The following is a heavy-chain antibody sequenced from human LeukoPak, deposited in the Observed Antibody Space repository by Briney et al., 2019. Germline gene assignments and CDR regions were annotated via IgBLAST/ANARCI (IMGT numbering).Heavy chain of an antibody. CDR1: GYSISSGYY. CDR3: ASSVAGYSSSSGQEDYYYCMDV. CDR2: IYHSGST. Sequence: SETLSLTCTVSGYSISSGYYWGWIRQPPGKGLEWIGSIYHSGSTYYNPSLKSRVTISVDTSKNQFSLKLSSVTAADTAVYYCASSVAGYSSSSGQEDYYYCMDVWGKGTTVTVSS. V-gene: IGHV4-38-2*02. J-gene: IGHJ6*03. D-gene: IGHD6-6*01.